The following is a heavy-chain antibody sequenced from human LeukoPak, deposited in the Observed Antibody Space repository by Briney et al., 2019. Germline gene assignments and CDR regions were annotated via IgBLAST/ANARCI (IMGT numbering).Heavy chain of an antibody. D-gene: IGHD6-19*01. J-gene: IGHJ4*02. V-gene: IGHV4-30-4*08. Sequence: SQTLSLTCTVSGGSISSGDYYWSWIRQPPGKGLEWIGYIYYSGSTYYNPSLKSRVTISVDTSKNQFSLKLSSVTAADTAVYYCARPRSSGWYGNFDYWGQGTLVIVSS. CDR1: GGSISSGDYY. CDR2: IYYSGST. CDR3: ARPRSSGWYGNFDY.